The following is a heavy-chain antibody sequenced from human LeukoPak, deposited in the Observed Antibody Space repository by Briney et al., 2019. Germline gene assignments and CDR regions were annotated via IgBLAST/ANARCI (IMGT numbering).Heavy chain of an antibody. CDR3: ARGPLLITMVRGVQEDQYYYYGIDV. CDR2: ISSSSSYI. Sequence: GGSLRLSCAASGFTFSSYSMNWVRHAPGKGLEWVSSISSSSSYIYYADSVKGRFNISRDNAKNSLYLQMNSLRAEDTAVYYCARGPLLITMVRGVQEDQYYYYGIDVWGQGTTVTVSS. D-gene: IGHD3-10*01. J-gene: IGHJ6*02. V-gene: IGHV3-21*01. CDR1: GFTFSSYS.